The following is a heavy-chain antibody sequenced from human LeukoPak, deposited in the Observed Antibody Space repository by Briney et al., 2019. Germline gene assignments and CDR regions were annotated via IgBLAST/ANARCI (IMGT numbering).Heavy chain of an antibody. CDR2: IKQDGSEK. CDR1: GFTFSNYW. V-gene: IGHV3-7*01. Sequence: AGSLRLSCAASGFTFSNYWMTWVRQAPGKGLEWVANIKQDGSEKYYVDSVKGRFIISRDNAKNSLYLQMNSLRAEDTAVYYCTRDESWGQGTLVTVSS. J-gene: IGHJ5*02. CDR3: TRDES.